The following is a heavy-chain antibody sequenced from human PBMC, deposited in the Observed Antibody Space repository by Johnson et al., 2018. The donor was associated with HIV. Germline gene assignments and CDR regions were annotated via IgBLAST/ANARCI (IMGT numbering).Heavy chain of an antibody. CDR1: GITVSSNY. CDR3: ARDGRDLVTRGSFDV. V-gene: IGHV3-66*01. J-gene: IGHJ3*01. Sequence: VQLVESGGGLVQPGGSLRLSCSASGITVSSNYMSWVRQAPGKGLEWVSVIFTAGDVYYSDSVTGRFTISRDNSKNILYLQMNSLRPEDTAVYYRARDGRDLVTRGSFDVWGQGTVVTVSS. CDR2: IFTAGDV. D-gene: IGHD3-9*01.